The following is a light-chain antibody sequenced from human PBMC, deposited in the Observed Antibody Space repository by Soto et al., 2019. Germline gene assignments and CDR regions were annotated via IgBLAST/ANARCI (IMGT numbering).Light chain of an antibody. CDR2: GAS. V-gene: IGKV3-15*01. CDR3: WQRSNWHPA. CDR1: QSVGSD. J-gene: IGKJ5*01. Sequence: DIVITQSPSTLSVSQGARATLSCRASQSVGSDLVWYRQKPGQAPRLLIYGASNMDSGVPDRFSGSGSGTVFTLPISSLQSDDFAVYYCWQRSNWHPAFGQGTRVEIK.